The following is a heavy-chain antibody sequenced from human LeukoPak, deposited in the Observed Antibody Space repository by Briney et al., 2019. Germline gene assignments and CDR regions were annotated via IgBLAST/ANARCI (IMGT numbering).Heavy chain of an antibody. Sequence: PSETLSLTCAVYGGSFSGYYWSWIRQPPGKGLEWIGEINHSGTTYYNPSFKSRVTISVDTSKNRFSLKLSSVTAADTAVYHCARDQPYMDVWGKGTTVTVSS. CDR1: GGSFSGYY. CDR2: INHSGTT. V-gene: IGHV4-34*01. J-gene: IGHJ6*03. CDR3: ARDQPYMDV.